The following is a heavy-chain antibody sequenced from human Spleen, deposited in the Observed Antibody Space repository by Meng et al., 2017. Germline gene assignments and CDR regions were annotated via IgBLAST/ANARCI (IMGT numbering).Heavy chain of an antibody. CDR1: GYTFTSFD. CDR3: ARGVDAGVDY. J-gene: IGHJ4*02. Sequence: QVQLVQSGAEVKKPGASVKVSCKASGYTFTSFDINWVRQAPGQGLEWMGWMNPTYGNTDYAQKFQGRVTMTRDTSITTAYMELSSLGYEDTAVYYCARGVDAGVDYWGQGTLVTVSS. CDR2: MNPTYGNT. D-gene: IGHD5-12*01. V-gene: IGHV1-8*01.